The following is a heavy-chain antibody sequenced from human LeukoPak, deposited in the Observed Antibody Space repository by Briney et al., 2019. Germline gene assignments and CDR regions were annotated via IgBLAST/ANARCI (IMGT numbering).Heavy chain of an antibody. CDR3: ARMTVSGRDNWFDP. J-gene: IGHJ5*02. CDR2: ISYDRSNK. D-gene: IGHD6-19*01. CDR1: GFTFSSYG. Sequence: GGSLRLSCAASGFTFSSYGMHWVRQAPGKGLEWVAVISYDRSNKYYADSVKGRFTISRDNSKNTLYLQMNSLRAEDTAVYYCARMTVSGRDNWFDPWGQGTLVTVSS. V-gene: IGHV3-30*03.